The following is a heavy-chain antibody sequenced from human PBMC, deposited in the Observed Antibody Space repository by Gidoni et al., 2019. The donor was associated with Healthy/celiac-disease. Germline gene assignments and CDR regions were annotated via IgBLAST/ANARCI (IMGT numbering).Heavy chain of an antibody. D-gene: IGHD3-22*01. CDR1: GGSFSGYY. CDR3: ARGRSRYYDSSGYRFFDY. Sequence: QVQLQQWGAGLLKPSETLSLTCAVYGGSFSGYYWSWIRQPPGKGLEWIGEINHSGSTNYNPSLKSRVTISVDTSKNQFSLKLSSVTAADTAVYYCARGRSRYYDSSGYRFFDYWGQGTLVTVSS. CDR2: INHSGST. J-gene: IGHJ4*02. V-gene: IGHV4-34*01.